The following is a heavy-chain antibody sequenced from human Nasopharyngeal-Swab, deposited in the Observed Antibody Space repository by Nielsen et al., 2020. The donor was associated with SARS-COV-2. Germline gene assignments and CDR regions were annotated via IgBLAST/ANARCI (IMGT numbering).Heavy chain of an antibody. V-gene: IGHV3-21*01. D-gene: IGHD6-13*01. CDR3: ARDRQQLVLGYYYYYMDV. J-gene: IGHJ6*03. Sequence: WMRECLGNGVVWVSSISSSSSYIYYADSVKGRFTISRDNAKNSLYLQMNSLRAEDTAVYYCARDRQQLVLGYYYYYMDVWGKGTTVTVSS. CDR2: ISSSSSYI.